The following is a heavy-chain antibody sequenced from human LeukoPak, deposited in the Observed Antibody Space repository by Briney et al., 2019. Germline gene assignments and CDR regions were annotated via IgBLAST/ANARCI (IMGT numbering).Heavy chain of an antibody. CDR3: AKEGYSGYELNY. V-gene: IGHV3-74*03. CDR2: IDSDGSGT. Sequence: PGGSLRLSCAASGFTFSNYWIHWVRQAPGKGLVWVSRIDSDGSGTMYADSVKGRFTISRDNAKNTLYLQMNSLRAEDTAVYYCAKEGYSGYELNYWGQGTLVTVSS. D-gene: IGHD5-12*01. CDR1: GFTFSNYW. J-gene: IGHJ4*02.